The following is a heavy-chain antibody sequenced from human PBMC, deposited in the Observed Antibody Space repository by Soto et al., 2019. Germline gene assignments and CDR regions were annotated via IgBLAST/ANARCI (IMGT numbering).Heavy chain of an antibody. CDR2: IYWCDDK. CDR3: THRRCSGGSCYNVFDF. Sequence: QITLKESGPTLVQPTQTLTLTCSFSGFSLSSSGEGVGWIRQPPGKALEWLALIYWCDDKRYSPSLKNRLTITGDTSKNQVVLTMTSLDPVDTATYYCTHRRCSGGSCYNVFDFWGQGAMVTVSS. CDR1: GFSLSSSGEG. V-gene: IGHV2-5*01. J-gene: IGHJ3*01. D-gene: IGHD2-15*01.